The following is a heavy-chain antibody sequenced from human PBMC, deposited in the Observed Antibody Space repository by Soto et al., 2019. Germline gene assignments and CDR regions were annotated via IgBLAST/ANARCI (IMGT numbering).Heavy chain of an antibody. D-gene: IGHD2-21*01. CDR2: ISPQGGST. CDR1: VFAVSSYA. J-gene: IGHJ4*02. CDR3: VNMMIARGAFDF. Sequence: GSLRLACSASVFAVSSYAMHWVRQTPGKGLEYVSAISPQGGSTYYADSVKGRFTISRDDSKNTVYLQMSSLRPDDTAVYYCVNMMIARGAFDFWGQGTLVTVSS. V-gene: IGHV3-64D*06.